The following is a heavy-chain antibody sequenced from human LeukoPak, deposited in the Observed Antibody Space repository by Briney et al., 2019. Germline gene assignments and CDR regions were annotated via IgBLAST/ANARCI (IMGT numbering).Heavy chain of an antibody. CDR3: ARAPTMVRGVMAYFDY. CDR1: GFTFSSYS. CDR2: ISSSSSYI. Sequence: GGSLRLSCAASGFTFSSYSMNWVRQAPGKGLEWVSSISSSSSYIYYADSVKGRFTISRDNAKNSLYLQMNSLRAGDTAVYYCARAPTMVRGVMAYFDYWGQGTLVTVSS. J-gene: IGHJ4*02. D-gene: IGHD3-10*01. V-gene: IGHV3-21*01.